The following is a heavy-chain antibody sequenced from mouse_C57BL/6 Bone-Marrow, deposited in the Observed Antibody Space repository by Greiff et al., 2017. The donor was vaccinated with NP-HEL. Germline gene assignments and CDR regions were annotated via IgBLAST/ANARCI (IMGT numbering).Heavy chain of an antibody. CDR1: GIDFSRYW. CDR3: ARQAVVTTCYWYFDV. J-gene: IGHJ1*03. V-gene: IGHV4-1*01. D-gene: IGHD2-2*01. Sequence: EVKLVESGGGLVQPGGSLKLSCAASGIDFSRYWMSWVRRAPGKGLEWIGEINPDSSTINYAPSLKDKFIISRDNAKNTLYLQMSRVRSEDTALYYCARQAVVTTCYWYFDVWGTGTTVTVSS. CDR2: INPDSSTI.